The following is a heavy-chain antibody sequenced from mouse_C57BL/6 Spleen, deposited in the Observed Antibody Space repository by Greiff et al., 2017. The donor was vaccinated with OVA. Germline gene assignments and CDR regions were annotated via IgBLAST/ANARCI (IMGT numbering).Heavy chain of an antibody. J-gene: IGHJ2*01. CDR1: GYTFTSYW. CDR3: ARSGIYYGSSDDY. Sequence: QVQLKQPGAELVRPGSSVKLSCKASGYTFTSYWMHWVKQRPIQGLEWIGNIDPSDSETHYNQKFKDKATLTVDKSSSTAYMQRSSLTSEDSAVYYGARSGIYYGSSDDYWGQGTTLTVSS. CDR2: IDPSDSET. D-gene: IGHD1-1*01. V-gene: IGHV1-52*01.